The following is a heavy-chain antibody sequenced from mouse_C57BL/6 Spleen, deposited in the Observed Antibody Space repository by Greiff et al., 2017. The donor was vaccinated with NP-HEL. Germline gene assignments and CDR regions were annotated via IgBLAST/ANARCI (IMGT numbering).Heavy chain of an antibody. V-gene: IGHV3-6*01. CDR2: ISYDGSN. Sequence: EVQVVESGPGLVKPSQSLSLTCSVTGYSITSGYYWNWIRQFPGNKLEWMGYISYDGSNNYNPSLKNRISITRDTSKNQFVLKLNSVTTEDTATYYCAREGYYDYDDGYYFDYWGQGTTLTVSS. J-gene: IGHJ2*01. CDR3: AREGYYDYDDGYYFDY. CDR1: GYSITSGYY. D-gene: IGHD2-4*01.